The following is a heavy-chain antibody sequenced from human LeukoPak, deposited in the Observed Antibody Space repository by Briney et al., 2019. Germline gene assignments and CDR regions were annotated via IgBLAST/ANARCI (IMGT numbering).Heavy chain of an antibody. CDR3: ARLSYCSSTSCYLGYYYYYMDV. CDR2: INPNSGGT. Sequence: ASVKVSFQASGYTFTGYYMHWVRQAPGQGLEWMGWINPNSGGTNYAQKFQGRVTMTRDTSISTAYMELSRLRSDDTAVYYCARLSYCSSTSCYLGYYYYYMDVWGKGTTVTVSS. V-gene: IGHV1-2*02. CDR1: GYTFTGYY. J-gene: IGHJ6*03. D-gene: IGHD2-2*01.